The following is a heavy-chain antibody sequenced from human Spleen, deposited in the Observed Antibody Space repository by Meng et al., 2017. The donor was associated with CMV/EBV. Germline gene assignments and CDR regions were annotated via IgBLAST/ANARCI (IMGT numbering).Heavy chain of an antibody. CDR1: GFTFEDYA. D-gene: IGHD3-3*01. CDR3: AKGFGITIFGIFAL. CDR2: ISSDGANT. J-gene: IGHJ4*02. V-gene: IGHV3-9*01. Sequence: GGSLRLSCTGSGFTFEDYAIYWVRQAPGKGLEWVSAISSDGANTAYANSVKGRFTISRDNAKNSLYLQMRSLRSEDTAFYHCAKGFGITIFGIFALWGQGTLVTVSS.